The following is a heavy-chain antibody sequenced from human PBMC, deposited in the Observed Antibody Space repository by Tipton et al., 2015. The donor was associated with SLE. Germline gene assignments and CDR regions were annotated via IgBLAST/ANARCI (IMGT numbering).Heavy chain of an antibody. D-gene: IGHD6-19*01. CDR1: GYTFTGYY. Sequence: QVQLVQSGAEVKKPGASVKVSCKASGYTFTGYYMHWVRQAPGQGLEWMGRINPNSGDTNSAQNFQGRVTMTRDTSISTVYMELTRLESDDTAVYYCARGRKQAVAGFDWSGFDIWGQGTMVTVSS. CDR2: INPNSGDT. J-gene: IGHJ3*02. CDR3: ARGRKQAVAGFDWSGFDI. V-gene: IGHV1-2*06.